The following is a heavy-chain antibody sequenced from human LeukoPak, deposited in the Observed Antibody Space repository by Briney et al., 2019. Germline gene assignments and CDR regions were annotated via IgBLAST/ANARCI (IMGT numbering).Heavy chain of an antibody. D-gene: IGHD3-22*01. CDR3: ARAGSSGVNLDY. CDR1: GGSISSYY. V-gene: IGHV4-59*01. CDR2: IYYSGST. Sequence: NPSETLSLTCTVSGGSISSYYWSWIRQPPGKGLEWIGYIYYSGSTNYNPSLKSRVTISVDTSENQFSLKLSSVTAADTAVYYCARAGSSGVNLDYWGQGTLVTVSS. J-gene: IGHJ4*02.